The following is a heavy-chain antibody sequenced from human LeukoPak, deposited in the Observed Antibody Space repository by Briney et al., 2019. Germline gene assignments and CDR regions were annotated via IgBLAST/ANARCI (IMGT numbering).Heavy chain of an antibody. D-gene: IGHD3-22*01. V-gene: IGHV3-21*01. CDR2: ISSTSTFI. J-gene: IGHJ6*03. CDR1: GFTFSRYS. Sequence: GGSLRLSCAASGFTFSRYSMNWVRQARGKGLEWVASISSTSTFIYSADSVKGRFTISRDTAKNSLFLQMNSLRAEDTAIYYCARDYFDSSDYPQTYYYYYMDVWGKGTTVTVSS. CDR3: ARDYFDSSDYPQTYYYYYMDV.